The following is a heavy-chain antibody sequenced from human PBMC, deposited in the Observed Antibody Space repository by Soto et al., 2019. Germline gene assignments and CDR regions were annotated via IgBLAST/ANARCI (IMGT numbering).Heavy chain of an antibody. Sequence: QVQLVESGGGVVQPGRSLRLSCAASGFTFSSYGMLWVRQAPGKGLEWVTIISYDGTNKHYADSVQGRFTISRDNFKNTVYLEMNSLKPEDTAMYYCAKDKREFITMVRGVIDYWGEGTLVTVSS. CDR1: GFTFSSYG. V-gene: IGHV3-30*18. CDR3: AKDKREFITMVRGVIDY. D-gene: IGHD3-10*01. CDR2: ISYDGTNK. J-gene: IGHJ4*02.